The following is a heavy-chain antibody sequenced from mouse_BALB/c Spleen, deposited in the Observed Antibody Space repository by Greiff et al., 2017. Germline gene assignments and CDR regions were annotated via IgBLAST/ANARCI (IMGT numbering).Heavy chain of an antibody. Sequence: VQLKESGAELVRPGTSVKVSCKASGYAFTNYLIEWVKQRPGQGLEWIGVINPGSGGTNYNEKFKGKATLTADKSSSTAYMQLSSLTSDDSAVYFCARNYRYDVFAYWGQGTLVTVSA. D-gene: IGHD2-14*01. CDR3: ARNYRYDVFAY. CDR2: INPGSGGT. CDR1: GYAFTNYL. V-gene: IGHV1-54*01. J-gene: IGHJ3*01.